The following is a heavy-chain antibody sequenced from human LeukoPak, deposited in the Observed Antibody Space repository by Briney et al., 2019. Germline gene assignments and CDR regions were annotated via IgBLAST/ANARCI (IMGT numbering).Heavy chain of an antibody. V-gene: IGHV3-53*01. CDR1: GFTVSSNY. CDR3: ARDHEGSFDY. Sequence: GGSLRLSCAASGFTVSSNYKSWVRQAPGKGLEWVSVIYSGGSTYYADSVKGRFTISRDNSKNTLYLQMNSLRAEDTAVYYCARDHEGSFDYWGQGTLVTVSS. CDR2: IYSGGST. J-gene: IGHJ4*02.